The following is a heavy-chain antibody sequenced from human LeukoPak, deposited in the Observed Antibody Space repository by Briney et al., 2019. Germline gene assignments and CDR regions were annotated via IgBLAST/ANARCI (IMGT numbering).Heavy chain of an antibody. J-gene: IGHJ5*02. D-gene: IGHD6-19*01. CDR1: GFTFSSYA. CDR2: ISGSGVNT. Sequence: GGSLRLSCAASGFTFSSYAMSWVRQAPGKGLEWVSAISGSGVNTYYADSVKGRFTISRDNSKNTLYLQMNSLRAEDTAVYSCAKGGWSSWFGPWGQGTLVTVSS. V-gene: IGHV3-23*01. CDR3: AKGGWSSWFGP.